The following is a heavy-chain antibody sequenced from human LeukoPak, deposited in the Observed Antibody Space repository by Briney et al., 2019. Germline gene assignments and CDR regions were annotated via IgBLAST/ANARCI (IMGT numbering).Heavy chain of an antibody. Sequence: SETLSLTCTVSGGSISSSSYYWGWIRQPPGKGLEWIGSIYYSGSTYYNPSLKSRVTTSVDTSKNQFSLKLSSVTAADTAVYYCARNEGWVPAANYWGQGTLVTVSS. V-gene: IGHV4-39*01. CDR3: ARNEGWVPAANY. CDR2: IYYSGST. J-gene: IGHJ4*02. CDR1: GGSISSSSYY. D-gene: IGHD2-2*01.